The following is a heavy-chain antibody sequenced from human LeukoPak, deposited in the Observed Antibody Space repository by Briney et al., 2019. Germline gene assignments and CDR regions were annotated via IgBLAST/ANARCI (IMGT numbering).Heavy chain of an antibody. CDR3: ARLMSGSASFDY. J-gene: IGHJ4*02. CDR2: IDPSDSYT. CDR1: GYSFTNYW. V-gene: IGHV5-10-1*01. D-gene: IGHD6-19*01. Sequence: GESQKISCKGSGYSFTNYWITWVRQMPGKGLEWMGRIDPSDSYTNYSPSFQGHVTISADKSISTAYLQWSSLKASDTAMYYCARLMSGSASFDYWGQGTLLTVSS.